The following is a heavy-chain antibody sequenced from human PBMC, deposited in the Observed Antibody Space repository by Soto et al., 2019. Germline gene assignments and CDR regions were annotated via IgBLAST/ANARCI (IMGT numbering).Heavy chain of an antibody. Sequence: SVXVALKASGVTFNMEDRSCCLQAPGQGLEWICWIIPMFGTQHYAEKFQDRVTITADESTGTAYLELSSLTSEDTAVYYRATSERRDGYSFDYWGQGTLVNVSS. CDR3: ATSERRDGYSFDY. D-gene: IGHD5-12*01. J-gene: IGHJ4*02. CDR2: IIPMFGTQ. CDR1: GVTFNMED. V-gene: IGHV1-69*01.